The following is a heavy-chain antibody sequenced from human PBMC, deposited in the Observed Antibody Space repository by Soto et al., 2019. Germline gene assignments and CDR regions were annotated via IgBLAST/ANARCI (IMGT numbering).Heavy chain of an antibody. V-gene: IGHV3-23*01. CDR3: AKDYYDILTGPPGVSGWFDP. CDR2: ISGSGGST. D-gene: IGHD3-9*01. CDR1: GFTFSSYA. Sequence: GGSLRLSCAASGFTFSSYAMSWVRQAPGKGLEWVSAISGSGGSTYYADSVKGRFTISRDNSKNTLYLQMNSLRAEDTAVYYFAKDYYDILTGPPGVSGWFDPWGQRTLVTVSS. J-gene: IGHJ5*02.